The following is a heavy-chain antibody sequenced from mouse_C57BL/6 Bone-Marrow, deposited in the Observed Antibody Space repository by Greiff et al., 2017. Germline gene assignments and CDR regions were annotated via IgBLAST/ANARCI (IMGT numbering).Heavy chain of an antibody. CDR2: IDPSDSYT. Sequence: QVQLKQPGAELVKPGASVKLSCKASGYTFTSYWMQWVKQRPGQGLEWIGEIDPSDSYTNYNQKFKGKATLTVDTSSSTAYMQLSSLTAEDSAVYYCASDSASIFYDAMDYWGQGTPVTVSS. V-gene: IGHV1-50*01. CDR3: ASDSASIFYDAMDY. CDR1: GYTFTSYW. D-gene: IGHD6-2*01. J-gene: IGHJ4*01.